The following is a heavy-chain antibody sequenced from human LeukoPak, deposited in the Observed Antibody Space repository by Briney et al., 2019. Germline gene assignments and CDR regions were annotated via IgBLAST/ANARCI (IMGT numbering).Heavy chain of an antibody. CDR3: ARGTMTPYNWFDP. D-gene: IGHD3-10*01. Sequence: ASVKVSCKASRHTFTVWHIHWVRQAPGQGLEWMGWINPNSGVTNYAQNFQGRVTLTRDTSVNTLYMELSSLRYDDTAVYYCARGTMTPYNWFDPWGQGSLVTVSS. CDR1: RHTFTVWH. J-gene: IGHJ5*02. CDR2: INPNSGVT. V-gene: IGHV1-2*02.